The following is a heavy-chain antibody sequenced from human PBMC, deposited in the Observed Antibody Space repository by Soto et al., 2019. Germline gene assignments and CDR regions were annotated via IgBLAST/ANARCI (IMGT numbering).Heavy chain of an antibody. CDR2: IWYDGSNK. CDR1: GFTFSSYG. J-gene: IGHJ5*02. D-gene: IGHD6-6*01. V-gene: IGHV3-33*01. Sequence: GGSLRLSCAASGFTFSSYGMHWVRQAPGKGLEWVAVIWYDGSNKYYADSVKGRFTISRDNSKNTLYLQMNSLRAEDTAVYYCARDGSIAAPSGWFDPWGQGTLVTVSS. CDR3: ARDGSIAAPSGWFDP.